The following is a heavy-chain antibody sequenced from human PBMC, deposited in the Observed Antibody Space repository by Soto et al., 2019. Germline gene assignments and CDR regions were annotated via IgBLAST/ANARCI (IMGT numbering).Heavy chain of an antibody. Sequence: GESLKISCKGSGYSFTSYWIGWVRQMPGKGLEWMGIIYPGDSDTRYSPSFQGQVTISADKSVSTAYLQWRSLKASDTAMYYCARQLGIREDYFDDGGQGTLVTVTS. V-gene: IGHV5-51*01. CDR3: ARQLGIREDYFDD. CDR2: IYPGDSDT. D-gene: IGHD7-27*01. CDR1: GYSFTSYW. J-gene: IGHJ4*02.